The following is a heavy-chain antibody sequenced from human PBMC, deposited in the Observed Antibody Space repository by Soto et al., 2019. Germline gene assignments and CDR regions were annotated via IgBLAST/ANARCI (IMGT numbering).Heavy chain of an antibody. CDR1: GFTFSDYY. D-gene: IGHD1-26*01. J-gene: IGHJ4*02. Sequence: QVQLVESGGGLVKPGGSLRLSCAASGFTFSDYYMSWIRQAPGKGLEWVSYISSSGSTIYYADSVKGRFTISRDNAKNALYLQMNVPRAEDTAVYYCAGEATNPAIFDYWGQGTLVTVSS. V-gene: IGHV3-11*01. CDR2: ISSSGSTI. CDR3: AGEATNPAIFDY.